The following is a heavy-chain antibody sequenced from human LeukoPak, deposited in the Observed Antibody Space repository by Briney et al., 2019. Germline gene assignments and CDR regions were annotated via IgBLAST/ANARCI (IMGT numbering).Heavy chain of an antibody. V-gene: IGHV4-59*11. CDR2: TYSSGST. Sequence: KPSETLSLTCTVPGGSISSHFWSWIRQPPGKGLEWIGYTYSSGSTSYNPSLESRVTISVDTSKNQFSLNLNSVTAADTAIYYCARGALVRGVFNPLDYWGQGALVTVSS. D-gene: IGHD3-10*01. CDR3: ARGALVRGVFNPLDY. J-gene: IGHJ4*02. CDR1: GGSISSHF.